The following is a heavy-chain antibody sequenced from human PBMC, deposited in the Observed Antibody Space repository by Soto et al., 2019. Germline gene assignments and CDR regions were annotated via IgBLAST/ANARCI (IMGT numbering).Heavy chain of an antibody. Sequence: PGESLKISCKGSGYSFTSYWISWVLQMPGKGLEWMGRIDPSDSYTNYSPSFQGHVAISADKSISTAYLQWSSLKASDTAMYYCARRVGYCSSTSCYGGYYYYGMDVWGQGTTVTVSS. CDR1: GYSFTSYW. D-gene: IGHD2-2*01. CDR2: IDPSDSYT. CDR3: ARRVGYCSSTSCYGGYYYYGMDV. J-gene: IGHJ6*02. V-gene: IGHV5-10-1*01.